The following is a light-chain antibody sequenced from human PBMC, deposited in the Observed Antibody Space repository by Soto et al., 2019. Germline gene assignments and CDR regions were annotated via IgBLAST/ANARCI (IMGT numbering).Light chain of an antibody. V-gene: IGLV2-14*01. J-gene: IGLJ1*01. CDR3: SSSTSTSTLV. CDR2: EVR. CDR1: SSDVGGYDY. Sequence: QSALTQPASVSGSPGQSITISCTGTSSDVGGYDYVSWYQHHPGKPPKLFIFEVRDRPSGVSNRFSASKSGNTASLTISGLQTEDEADYFCSSSTSTSTLVFGTGTKLTVL.